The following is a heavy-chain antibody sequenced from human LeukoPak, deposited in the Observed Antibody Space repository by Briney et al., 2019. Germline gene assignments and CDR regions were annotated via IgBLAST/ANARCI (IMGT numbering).Heavy chain of an antibody. Sequence: GASLKISCKGSGYRFTSYWIGWVRQMPGKGLEWMGIIYPGDSDTRYSPSFQGQVTISADKSISTAYLQWSSLKASDTAMYYCARHGRAYSSFADFDYWGQGTLVTVSS. CDR3: ARHGRAYSSFADFDY. J-gene: IGHJ4*02. CDR1: GYRFTSYW. V-gene: IGHV5-51*01. D-gene: IGHD6-6*01. CDR2: IYPGDSDT.